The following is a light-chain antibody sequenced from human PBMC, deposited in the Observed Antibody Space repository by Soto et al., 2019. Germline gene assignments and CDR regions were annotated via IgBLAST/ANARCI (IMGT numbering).Light chain of an antibody. V-gene: IGKV3-11*01. Sequence: ELVLTQSPATLSLSPGARATPSCRASQSVRSYLAWYQQKPGQAPRLLIYDASNRATDIPARFSGSGSGTDFTLTISSLDPEDSAVYYCHQRSKWPLTFGGGTKVDIK. CDR1: QSVRSY. J-gene: IGKJ4*01. CDR2: DAS. CDR3: HQRSKWPLT.